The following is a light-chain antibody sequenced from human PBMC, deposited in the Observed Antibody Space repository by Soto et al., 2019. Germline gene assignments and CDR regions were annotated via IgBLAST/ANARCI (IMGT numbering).Light chain of an antibody. Sequence: EVVLTQSPGTLSLSPGERATLSCRAGQSVSSNYLAWYQQRPGQPPRLLIYGASSRATGIPDRFSGSGSGTDFTLTISRLEPEDFAVFYCQHYDSLPITFGQGTRLEIK. CDR1: QSVSSNY. CDR2: GAS. V-gene: IGKV3-20*01. CDR3: QHYDSLPIT. J-gene: IGKJ5*01.